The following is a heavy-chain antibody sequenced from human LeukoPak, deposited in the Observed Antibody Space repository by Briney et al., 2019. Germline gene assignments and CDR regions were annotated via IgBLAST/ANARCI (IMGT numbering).Heavy chain of an antibody. Sequence: GASVKVSCKASGYIFTKFGISWVRQAPGQEFEWMGWISPYNDNTNYAKKFQGRVTLTTDTSTSTAYMELRGLTSDDTAVYYCAREPSGLLFDYWGLGTLVTVSS. CDR1: GYIFTKFG. V-gene: IGHV1-18*01. CDR2: ISPYNDNT. J-gene: IGHJ4*02. CDR3: AREPSGLLFDY. D-gene: IGHD6-25*01.